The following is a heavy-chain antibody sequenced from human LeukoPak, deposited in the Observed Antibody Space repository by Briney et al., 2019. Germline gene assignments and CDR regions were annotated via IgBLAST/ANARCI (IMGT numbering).Heavy chain of an antibody. CDR1: GGSISSGGYS. CDR3: ARDSGKILRTSYYYYGMDV. Sequence: SETLSLTCAVSGGSISSGGYSWSWIRQPPGKGLEWIGYIYHSGSTYYNPSLKSRVTISVDRSKNQFSLKLSSVTAADTAVYYCARDSGKILRTSYYYYGMDVWSQGTTVTVSS. V-gene: IGHV4-30-2*01. CDR2: IYHSGST. J-gene: IGHJ6*02. D-gene: IGHD1-26*01.